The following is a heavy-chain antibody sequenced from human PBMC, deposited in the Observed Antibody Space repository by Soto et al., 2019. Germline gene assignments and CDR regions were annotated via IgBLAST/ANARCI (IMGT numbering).Heavy chain of an antibody. CDR1: GFTFSSYA. CDR3: AKGSITMIVVPEYYFDY. V-gene: IGHV3-23*01. Sequence: PGGSLRLSCAASGFTFSSYAMSWVRQAPGKGLEWVSAISGSGGSTYYADSVKGRFTISRDNSKNTLYLQMNSLRAEDTAVYYCAKGSITMIVVPEYYFDYWGQGTLVTVYS. CDR2: ISGSGGST. J-gene: IGHJ4*02. D-gene: IGHD3-22*01.